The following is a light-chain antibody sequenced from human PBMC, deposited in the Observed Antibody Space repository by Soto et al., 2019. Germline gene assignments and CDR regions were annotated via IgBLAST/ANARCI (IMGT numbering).Light chain of an antibody. CDR3: QYYGSSPRGT. Sequence: EIVLTQSPGTLSLSPGERATLSCRASQSVSSSFFAWYQQRPGQAPRLHIFGASIRATGIPDRFSGSGSGTDFTLTISRLEAEDFAVYYCQYYGSSPRGTFGQGTKLEI. CDR1: QSVSSSF. J-gene: IGKJ2*01. V-gene: IGKV3-20*01. CDR2: GAS.